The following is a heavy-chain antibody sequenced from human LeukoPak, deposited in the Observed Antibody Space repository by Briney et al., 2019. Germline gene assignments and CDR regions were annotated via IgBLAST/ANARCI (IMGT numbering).Heavy chain of an antibody. CDR1: GYTFTSYD. J-gene: IGHJ4*02. D-gene: IGHD2-15*01. CDR2: MNPNSGNT. V-gene: IGHV1-8*01. Sequence: ASVKVSCKASGYTFTSYDINWVRQATGQGLEWMGWMNPNSGNTGYAQKFQGRVTMTRNTSISTAYMELSSLRSEDTAVYYCARGFVVVVAANGHFDYWGQGTLVTVSS. CDR3: ARGFVVVVAANGHFDY.